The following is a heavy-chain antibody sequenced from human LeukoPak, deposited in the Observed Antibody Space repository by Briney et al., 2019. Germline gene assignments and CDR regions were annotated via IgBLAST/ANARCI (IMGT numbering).Heavy chain of an antibody. CDR1: GGSISGFY. J-gene: IGHJ4*02. CDR3: ARVLQNWNDGPILDY. D-gene: IGHD1-1*01. V-gene: IGHV4-59*01. Sequence: SETLSLTCTVSGGSISGFYWSWIRQPPGKGLEWIGDIYYSGSTNYNPSLKSRLTISVDTSKNQFSLRLSSVTAADTAVYYCARVLQNWNDGPILDYWGQGTLVTVSS. CDR2: IYYSGST.